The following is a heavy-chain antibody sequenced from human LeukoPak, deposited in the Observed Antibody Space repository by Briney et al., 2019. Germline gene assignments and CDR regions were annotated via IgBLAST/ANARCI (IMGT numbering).Heavy chain of an antibody. Sequence: RASVTVSRTASGYTFTSDGISLVRQAPGQGSERMGWISAYNGNTNYAQKLQGRVTMTTDTSTSTDYMELRSLRSDDSAVYYCARDRRIAVAGTKGYFDYWGQGTLVTVSS. J-gene: IGHJ4*02. CDR2: ISAYNGNT. CDR3: ARDRRIAVAGTKGYFDY. V-gene: IGHV1-18*01. CDR1: GYTFTSDG. D-gene: IGHD6-19*01.